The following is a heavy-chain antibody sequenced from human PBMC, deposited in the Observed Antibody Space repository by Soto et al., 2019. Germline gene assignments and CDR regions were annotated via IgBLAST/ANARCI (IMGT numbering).Heavy chain of an antibody. J-gene: IGHJ5*02. V-gene: IGHV1-69*12. CDR3: GRDRGPWSGYYPYWFDP. D-gene: IGHD3-3*01. Sequence: QVQLVQSGAEVKKPGSSVKVSCKASGGTFSSYAISWVRQAPGQGLEWMGEIIPIFGTANYAQKFQGRVTSTADGSTSTAYMELSSLRSGDTAGYYCGRDRGPWSGYYPYWFDPWGQGTLVTVSS. CDR2: IIPIFGTA. CDR1: GGTFSSYA.